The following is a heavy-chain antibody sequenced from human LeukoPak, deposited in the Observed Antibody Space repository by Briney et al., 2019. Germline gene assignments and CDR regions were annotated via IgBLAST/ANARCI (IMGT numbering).Heavy chain of an antibody. CDR2: ISSGSSYI. J-gene: IGHJ3*02. CDR1: GFTFSSYA. Sequence: GGSLRLSCAASGFTFSSYAMSWVRQAPGKGLEWVSSISSGSSYIYYADSLKGRFTISRDNAKNSLYLQMNSLRAEDTAVYYCARDRRVTTVTTNDAFDIWGQGTMVTVSS. D-gene: IGHD4-11*01. V-gene: IGHV3-21*01. CDR3: ARDRRVTTVTTNDAFDI.